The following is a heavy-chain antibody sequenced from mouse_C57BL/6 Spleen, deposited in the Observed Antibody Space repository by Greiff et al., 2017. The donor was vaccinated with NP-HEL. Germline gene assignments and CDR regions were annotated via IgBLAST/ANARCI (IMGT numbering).Heavy chain of an antibody. Sequence: EVQRVESGGGLVKPGGSLKLSCAASGFTFSSYAMSWVRQTPEKRLEWVATLSDGGSYTYYPDNVKGRFTISRDNAKNNLYLQMSHLKSEDTAMYYCARDYDGLAYWGQGTLVTVSA. CDR3: ARDYDGLAY. D-gene: IGHD2-3*01. CDR2: LSDGGSYT. V-gene: IGHV5-4*01. CDR1: GFTFSSYA. J-gene: IGHJ3*01.